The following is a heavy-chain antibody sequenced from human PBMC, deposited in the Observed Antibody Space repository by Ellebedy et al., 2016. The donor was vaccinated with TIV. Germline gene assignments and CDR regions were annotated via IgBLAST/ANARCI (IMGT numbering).Heavy chain of an antibody. CDR3: AKGAHSSSWYIRGMAV. CDR2: ISYDGSDE. D-gene: IGHD3-22*01. Sequence: GESLKISXVASDFSSYGMHWVRQAPGKGLQWVAVISYDGSDEDYADSVKGRFTISRDKSKNTVYLQMNSLRVEDTAVYYCAKGAHSSSWYIRGMAVWGQGTTVTVSS. CDR1: DFSSYG. V-gene: IGHV3-30*18. J-gene: IGHJ6*02.